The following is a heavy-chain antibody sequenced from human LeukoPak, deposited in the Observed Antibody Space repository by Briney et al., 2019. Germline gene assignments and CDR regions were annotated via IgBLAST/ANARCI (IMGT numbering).Heavy chain of an antibody. CDR1: GFTFSSYG. CDR3: AKGMWAFGGVIVYDY. Sequence: LGRSLRLSCAASGFTFSSYGMHWVRQAPGKGLEWVAVISYDGSNKYYADSVKGRFTISRDNSKNTLYLQMNSLRAEDTAVYYCAKGMWAFGGVIVYDYWGQGTLVTVSS. CDR2: ISYDGSNK. J-gene: IGHJ4*02. V-gene: IGHV3-30*18. D-gene: IGHD3-16*02.